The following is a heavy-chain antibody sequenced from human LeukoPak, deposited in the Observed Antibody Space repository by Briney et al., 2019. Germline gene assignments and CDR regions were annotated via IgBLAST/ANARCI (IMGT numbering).Heavy chain of an antibody. J-gene: IGHJ4*02. CDR1: GFTFSSFE. Sequence: GGSLRLSCATSGFTFSSFEMNWVRQAPGKGLEWVSYISRSGRTLYYADSVKGRFTISRDNAKNSLYLQMNSLRAEDTAVYYCARDATRYCSGGSCYYYYFDYWGQGTLVTVSS. CDR2: ISRSGRTL. CDR3: ARDATRYCSGGSCYYYYFDY. V-gene: IGHV3-48*03. D-gene: IGHD2-15*01.